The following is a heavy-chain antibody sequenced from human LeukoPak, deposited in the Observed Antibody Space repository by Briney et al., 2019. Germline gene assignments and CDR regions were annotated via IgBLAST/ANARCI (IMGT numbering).Heavy chain of an antibody. Sequence: SETLSLTCSVSGASISSHYWSWIRQPPGKGLEWIGYIYYSVRTNYDPSLKSRVTISVDMPNNQFSLKMSSVTAADTAVYYCAKDFYYDIIYYFDYWGQGTLVTVSS. CDR3: AKDFYYDIIYYFDY. CDR1: GASISSHY. J-gene: IGHJ4*02. D-gene: IGHD3-22*01. CDR2: IYYSVRT. V-gene: IGHV4-59*11.